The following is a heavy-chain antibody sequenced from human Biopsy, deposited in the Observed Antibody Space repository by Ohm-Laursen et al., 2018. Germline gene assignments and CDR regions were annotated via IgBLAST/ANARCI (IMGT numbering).Heavy chain of an antibody. CDR3: ATKLTGYFHH. V-gene: IGHV1-69*01. D-gene: IGHD3-9*01. CDR2: NIPIFGTG. Sequence: VSSVKVSCKAPGGTFSNYGVNWVRQAPGQGLEWLGGNIPIFGTGNYAQKFQDRVTIAADASPSTATMELRSLRPDDTAVYYCATKLTGYFHHWGQGTLVIVSS. J-gene: IGHJ1*01. CDR1: GGTFSNYG.